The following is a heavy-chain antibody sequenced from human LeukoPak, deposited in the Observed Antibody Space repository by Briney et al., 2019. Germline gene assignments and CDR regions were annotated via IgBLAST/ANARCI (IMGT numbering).Heavy chain of an antibody. CDR2: IYSGGST. J-gene: IGHJ3*02. CDR1: GFTVSSNY. CDR3: ATLSPRIAAAGEDAFDI. V-gene: IGHV3-53*01. Sequence: QSGGSLRLSCAASGFTVSSNYMSWVRQAPGKGLEWVSVIYSGGSTYYADSVKGRFTISRDNSKNTLYLQTNSLRAEDTAVYYCATLSPRIAAAGEDAFDIWGQGTMVTVSS. D-gene: IGHD6-13*01.